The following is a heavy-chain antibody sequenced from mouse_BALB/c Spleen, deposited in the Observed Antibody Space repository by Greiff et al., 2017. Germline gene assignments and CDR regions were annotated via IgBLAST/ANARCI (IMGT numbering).Heavy chain of an antibody. D-gene: IGHD1-1*01. CDR2: INSNGGST. V-gene: IGHV5-6-3*01. Sequence: EVHLVESGGGLVQPGGSLKLSCAASGFTFSSYGMSWVRQTPDKRLELVATINSNGGSTYYPDSVKGRFTISRDNAKNTLYLQMSSLKSEDTAMYYGARGGYYGSSAYFDYWGQGTTLTVSS. CDR3: ARGGYYGSSAYFDY. CDR1: GFTFSSYG. J-gene: IGHJ2*01.